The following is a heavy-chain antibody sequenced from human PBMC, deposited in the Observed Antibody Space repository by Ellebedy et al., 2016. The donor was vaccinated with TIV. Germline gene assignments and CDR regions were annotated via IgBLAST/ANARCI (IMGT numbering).Heavy chain of an antibody. CDR2: INPNGGST. CDR1: GYTFTSYY. D-gene: IGHD3-3*01. CDR3: ARSLTIFGPGGMDV. V-gene: IGHV1-46*01. Sequence: ASVKVSXXASGYTFTSYYMHWLRQAPGQGLEWMGIINPNGGSTSYTQKFQGRVTMTRDTSTSTAYMELSSLRSEDTAVYYCARSLTIFGPGGMDVWGQGTTVTVSS. J-gene: IGHJ6*02.